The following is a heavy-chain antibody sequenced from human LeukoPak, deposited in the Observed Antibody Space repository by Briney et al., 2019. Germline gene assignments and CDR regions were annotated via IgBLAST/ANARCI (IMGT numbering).Heavy chain of an antibody. CDR3: ASSPPTYYYDSSGYDSAFDI. Sequence: KPSETLSLTCTVSGGSVSSGGYYWSWIRQHPGKGLEWIGYIYYSGSTYYNPSLKSRVTISVDTSKNQFSLKLSSVTAADTAVYYCASSPPTYYYDSSGYDSAFDIWGQGTMVTVSS. D-gene: IGHD3-22*01. J-gene: IGHJ3*02. V-gene: IGHV4-31*03. CDR1: GGSVSSGGYY. CDR2: IYYSGST.